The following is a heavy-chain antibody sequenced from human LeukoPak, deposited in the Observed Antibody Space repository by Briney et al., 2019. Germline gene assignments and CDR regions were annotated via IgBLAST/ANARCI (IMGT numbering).Heavy chain of an antibody. V-gene: IGHV1-24*01. D-gene: IGHD1-26*01. CDR1: GYTLTHLS. CDR2: FDPEDGET. J-gene: IGHJ4*02. Sequence: ASVKVSCKVSGYTLTHLSMHWVRQVPGKGFEWLGGFDPEDGETIYAQKFQGRVTMTEDTSTDTAYMELSSLRPEDTAFYYCAREERVGATYYLDAWGRGTLVTVSS. CDR3: AREERVGATYYLDA.